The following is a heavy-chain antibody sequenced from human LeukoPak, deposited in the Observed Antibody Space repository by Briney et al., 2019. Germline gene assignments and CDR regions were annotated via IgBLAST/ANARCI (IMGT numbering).Heavy chain of an antibody. V-gene: IGHV4-4*02. CDR3: ARGSGIAVAGTNFDY. CDR2: IYHRGST. Sequence: SGTLSLTCAVSGGSISSSNWWSWVRQPPGKGLEWIGEIYHRGSTNYNPSLKSRVTISVDKSKNQFSLKLSSVTAADTAVYYCARGSGIAVAGTNFDYWGQGTLVTVSS. J-gene: IGHJ4*02. D-gene: IGHD6-19*01. CDR1: GGSISSSNW.